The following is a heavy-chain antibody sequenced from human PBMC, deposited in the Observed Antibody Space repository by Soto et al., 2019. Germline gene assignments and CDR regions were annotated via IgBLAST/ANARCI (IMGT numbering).Heavy chain of an antibody. J-gene: IGHJ6*03. D-gene: IGHD2-15*01. V-gene: IGHV1-69*02. Sequence: QVQLVQSGAEVKKPGSSVKVSCKASGGTFSSYTISWVRQAPGQGLEWMGRIIPILGIANYAQKFQGRVTITADKSTSTAYMELRSLRSEDTAVYYCARVVLDGGYYYMDVWGKGTTVTVSS. CDR2: IIPILGIA. CDR1: GGTFSSYT. CDR3: ARVVLDGGYYYMDV.